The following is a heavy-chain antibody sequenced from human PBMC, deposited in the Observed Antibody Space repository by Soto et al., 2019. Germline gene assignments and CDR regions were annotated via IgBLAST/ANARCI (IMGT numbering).Heavy chain of an antibody. CDR3: ARVDHGGYFSVLTDF. CDR2: INHSGST. D-gene: IGHD3-10*02. Sequence: LTLADGGVGGACSGWYWRWLCQPPGKGLEWIGEINHSGSTNYNPSLKSRVTISADTSRNQFSLSLSSLTAADTAVYYCARVDHGGYFSVLTDFWRQGILVTVSS. CDR1: GGACSGWY. V-gene: IGHV4-34*09. J-gene: IGHJ4*02.